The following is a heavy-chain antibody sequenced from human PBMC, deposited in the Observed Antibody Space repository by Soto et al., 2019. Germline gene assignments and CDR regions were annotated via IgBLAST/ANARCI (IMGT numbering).Heavy chain of an antibody. V-gene: IGHV3-30*18. J-gene: IGHJ3*02. CDR3: AKAAADSYYYDSSGYYYDDAFDI. Sequence: GGSLRLSCAASGFTFSSYGMHWVRQAPGKGLEWVAVISYDGSNKYYADSVKGRFTISRDNSKNTLYLQMNSLRAEDTAVYYCAKAAADSYYYDSSGYYYDDAFDIWGQGTMVTVSS. D-gene: IGHD3-22*01. CDR1: GFTFSSYG. CDR2: ISYDGSNK.